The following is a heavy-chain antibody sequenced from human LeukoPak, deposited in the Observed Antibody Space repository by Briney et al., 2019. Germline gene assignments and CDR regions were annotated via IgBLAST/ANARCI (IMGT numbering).Heavy chain of an antibody. CDR3: ARVSGQLWFFDY. Sequence: SETLSLTCAVAGGSISSGGYSWSWIRQPPGKGLEWIGYIYHSGSTYYNPSLKSQVTISVDRSKNQFSLKLSSVTAADTAVYYCARVSGQLWFFDYWGQGTLVTVSS. V-gene: IGHV4-30-2*01. CDR2: IYHSGST. CDR1: GGSISSGGYS. D-gene: IGHD5-18*01. J-gene: IGHJ4*02.